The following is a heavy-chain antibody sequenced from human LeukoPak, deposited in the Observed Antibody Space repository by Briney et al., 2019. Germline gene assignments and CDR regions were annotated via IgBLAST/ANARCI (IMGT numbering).Heavy chain of an antibody. Sequence: SETLSLTCTVSGGSISSYYWSWIRQPPGKGLEWIGYIYYSGSTNYNPSLKSRVTISVDTSKNQFSLKLSSVTAADTAVYFCARQPGGEMANALDYWGQGTLVTVSS. CDR3: ARQPGGEMANALDY. CDR2: IYYSGST. D-gene: IGHD5-24*01. V-gene: IGHV4-59*08. CDR1: GGSISSYY. J-gene: IGHJ4*02.